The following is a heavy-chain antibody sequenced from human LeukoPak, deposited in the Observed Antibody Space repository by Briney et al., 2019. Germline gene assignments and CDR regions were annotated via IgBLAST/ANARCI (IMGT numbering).Heavy chain of an antibody. Sequence: GGSLRLSCAASGFTVSSNYMSWVRQAPGKGLEWVSVIYSGGSTYYADSVKGRFTISRDNSKNTLYLQMNSLRAEDTVVYYCARDGVIIGIDAFDIWGQGTMVTVSS. CDR1: GFTVSSNY. D-gene: IGHD3-3*01. J-gene: IGHJ3*02. CDR3: ARDGVIIGIDAFDI. CDR2: IYSGGST. V-gene: IGHV3-66*01.